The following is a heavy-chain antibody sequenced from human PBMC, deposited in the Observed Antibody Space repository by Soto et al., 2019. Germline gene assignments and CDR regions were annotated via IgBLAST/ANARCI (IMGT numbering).Heavy chain of an antibody. D-gene: IGHD6-19*01. J-gene: IGHJ2*01. Sequence: QVQLVQSGAEVKKPGASVKVSCKASGYTFTGYYMHWVRQAPGQGLEWMGWINPNSGGPNYAQKFQGRVTMTRDTSISTAYMELSRLRSDDTAVYYCAREAPEIAVVGTRYFDLWGRGTLVTVSS. CDR3: AREAPEIAVVGTRYFDL. V-gene: IGHV1-2*02. CDR2: INPNSGGP. CDR1: GYTFTGYY.